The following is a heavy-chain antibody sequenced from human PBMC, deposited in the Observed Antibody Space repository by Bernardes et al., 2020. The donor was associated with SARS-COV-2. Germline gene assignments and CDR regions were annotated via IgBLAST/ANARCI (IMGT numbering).Heavy chain of an antibody. Sequence: SVKVSCKSSGGTFRAFEFSWVRQAPGQGLEWVGGIIPVFATPTYAQKFQGTVSITADESTTTVFMELSTLRSDDTAVYYCARGLPIDSWGQGTLVTVSS. CDR1: GGTFRAFE. CDR3: ARGLPIDS. J-gene: IGHJ4*02. CDR2: IIPVFATP. V-gene: IGHV1-69*13.